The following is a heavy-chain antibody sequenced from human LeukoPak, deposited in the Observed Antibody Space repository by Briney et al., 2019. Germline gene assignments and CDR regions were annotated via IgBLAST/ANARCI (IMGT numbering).Heavy chain of an antibody. D-gene: IGHD6-13*01. CDR1: GGSISNSNYY. V-gene: IGHV4-39*01. J-gene: IGHJ3*02. CDR3: ARGLGKQRLVQNAFDI. CDR2: IFYSGST. Sequence: SETLSLTCTVSGGSISNSNYYWGWIRQPPGKGLEWIGNIFYSGSTYYNPSLKSRVTISVDTSKNQFSLKLSSVTAADTAVYYCARGLGKQRLVQNAFDIWGRGTLVAVSS.